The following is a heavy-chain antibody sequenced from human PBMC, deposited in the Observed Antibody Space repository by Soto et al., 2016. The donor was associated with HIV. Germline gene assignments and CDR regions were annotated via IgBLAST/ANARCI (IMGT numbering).Heavy chain of an antibody. CDR3: ARLSAVVTPKIDF. J-gene: IGHJ4*02. V-gene: IGHV4-34*01. D-gene: IGHD2-21*02. CDR1: NESLSDFY. CDR2: ISHNGDT. Sequence: QVRLHQWGAGPLKPSETLSLTCAVYNESLSDFYWSWIRQAPGKGLEWIAEISHNGDTIYSPSLRSRVKMSVDVSKNQFSLKMTSVTAADTATYYCARLSAVVTPKIDFWGQGSLVTSPX.